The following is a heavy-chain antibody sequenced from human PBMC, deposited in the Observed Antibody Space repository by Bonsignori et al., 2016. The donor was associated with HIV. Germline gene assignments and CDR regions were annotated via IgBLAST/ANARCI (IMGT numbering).Heavy chain of an antibody. CDR2: IYYSGST. Sequence: WIRQPPGKGLEWIGYIYYSGSTYYNPSLKSRVTISVDTSKNQFSLKLSSVTAADTAVYYCARVGDVAYCGGDCRWGLNNWFDPWGQGTLVTVSS. J-gene: IGHJ5*02. CDR3: ARVGDVAYCGGDCRWGLNNWFDP. V-gene: IGHV4-30-4*01. D-gene: IGHD2-21*01.